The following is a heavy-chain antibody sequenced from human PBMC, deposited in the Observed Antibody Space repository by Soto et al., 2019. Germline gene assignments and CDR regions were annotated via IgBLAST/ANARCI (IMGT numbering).Heavy chain of an antibody. J-gene: IGHJ6*02. D-gene: IGHD1-26*01. CDR1: GASINDYF. CDR2: IFYSGSP. CDR3: ARASSGRFPRVYYYYGMDV. V-gene: IGHV4-59*01. Sequence: QVQLQESGPGLVKPSETLSLTCTVSGASINDYFWSWIRQPPGKGLEWIGYIFYSGSPNYNPSLKSRVTMSIDTSKNQFSLKLTSVTAADTAVYYCARASSGRFPRVYYYYGMDVGGQGTTVTVSS.